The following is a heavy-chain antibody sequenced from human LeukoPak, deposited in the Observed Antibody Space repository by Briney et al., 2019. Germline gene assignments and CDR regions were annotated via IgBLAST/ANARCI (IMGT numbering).Heavy chain of an antibody. V-gene: IGHV4-4*07. J-gene: IGHJ4*02. CDR1: GDSISSYS. CDR3: AREKLLDGVAD. Sequence: SETLSLICSVSGDSISSYSWSWIRQPAGKGLEWIGRIYISGGTNYNPSLKSRATMSVDTSQNQISLKLSSVTAADTAVYYCAREKLLDGVADWGQGTLVTVSS. D-gene: IGHD1-26*01. CDR2: IYISGGT.